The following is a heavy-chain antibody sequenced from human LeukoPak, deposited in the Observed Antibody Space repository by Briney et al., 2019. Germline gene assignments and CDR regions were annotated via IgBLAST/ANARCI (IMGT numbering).Heavy chain of an antibody. Sequence: PSETLSLTCAVYGGSFSGYYWSWIRQPPGKGLEWIGEINHSGSTNYNPSLKSRVTISVDTSKNQFSLKLSSVTAADTAGYYCARGVDDDCSSTSCYRSSYYFDYWGQGTLVTVSS. CDR3: ARGVDDDCSSTSCYRSSYYFDY. CDR1: GGSFSGYY. J-gene: IGHJ4*02. CDR2: INHSGST. D-gene: IGHD2-2*01. V-gene: IGHV4-34*01.